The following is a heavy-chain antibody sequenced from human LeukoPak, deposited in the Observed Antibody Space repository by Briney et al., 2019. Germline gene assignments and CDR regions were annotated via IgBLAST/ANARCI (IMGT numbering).Heavy chain of an antibody. CDR1: GYTFTSYD. Sequence: ASVKVSCKASGYTFTSYDINWARQATGQGLEWMGWMNPNSGNTGYAQKFQGRVTMTRNTSISTAYMELSSLRSEDTAVYYCARKLIIPDGYYYYYYGMDVWGQGTTVTVSS. J-gene: IGHJ6*02. V-gene: IGHV1-8*01. CDR2: MNPNSGNT. D-gene: IGHD2-2*01. CDR3: ARKLIIPDGYYYYYYGMDV.